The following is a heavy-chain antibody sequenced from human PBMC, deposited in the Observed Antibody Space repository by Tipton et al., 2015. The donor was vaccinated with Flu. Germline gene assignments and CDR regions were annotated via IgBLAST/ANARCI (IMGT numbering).Heavy chain of an antibody. J-gene: IGHJ4*02. CDR2: IYNSQYT. CDR3: ARDPSLGMPDYFDY. Sequence: TLSLTCTVSGGSIGSYYWNWVRQPPGKGLEWMGYIYNSQYTKYNPSLKGRVTISMGTSKNQFSLQLESVTAADTAVYYYARDPSLGMPDYFDYWGQGILVTASS. V-gene: IGHV4-59*12. D-gene: IGHD2-2*01. CDR1: GGSIGSYY.